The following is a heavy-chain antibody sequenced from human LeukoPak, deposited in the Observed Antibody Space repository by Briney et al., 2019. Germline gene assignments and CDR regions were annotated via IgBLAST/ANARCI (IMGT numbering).Heavy chain of an antibody. V-gene: IGHV4-4*07. Sequence: SETLSLTCTVSGGSISSYYWSWIRQPAGKGLEWIGRIYTSGSTNYNPSLKSRVTMSVDTSKKQFSLKLSSVTAADTAVYYCGRELAPGWFDHWGQGTLVTVSS. CDR3: GRELAPGWFDH. CDR2: IYTSGST. CDR1: GGSISSYY. J-gene: IGHJ5*02.